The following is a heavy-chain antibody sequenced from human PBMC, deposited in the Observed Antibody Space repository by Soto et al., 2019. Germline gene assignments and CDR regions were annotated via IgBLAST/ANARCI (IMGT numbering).Heavy chain of an antibody. J-gene: IGHJ3*02. CDR1: GFTFSSYW. V-gene: IGHV3-7*05. CDR3: ARGPHNRHPDAFDI. Sequence: EVQLVESGGGLVQPGGSLRLSCAASGFTFSSYWMSWVRQAPGKGLEWVANIKQDGSEKYYVDSVKGRFTISRDNAKNSLYLQMNSLIAVDTAVYYCARGPHNRHPDAFDIWGQGLMVNVSS. CDR2: IKQDGSEK.